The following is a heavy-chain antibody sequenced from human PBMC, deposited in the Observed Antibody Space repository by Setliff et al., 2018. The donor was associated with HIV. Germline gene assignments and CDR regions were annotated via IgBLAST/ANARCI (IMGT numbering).Heavy chain of an antibody. J-gene: IGHJ4*02. CDR2: INGNTGAT. V-gene: IGHV1-2*02. Sequence: GASVKVSCKVSGFTLSEVSIHWVRQAPGQGLEWMGWINGNTGATNYAQKFQGRVTITRDTSMYTAYMELTRLRFDDTAVYSCARGGDDSGPGTWTFDYWGQGALVTVSS. CDR1: GFTLSEVS. D-gene: IGHD3-10*01. CDR3: ARGGDDSGPGTWTFDY.